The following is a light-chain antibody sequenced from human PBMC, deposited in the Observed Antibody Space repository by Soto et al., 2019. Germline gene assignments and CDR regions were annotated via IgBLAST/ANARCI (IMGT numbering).Light chain of an antibody. CDR2: GAS. V-gene: IGKV3-15*01. Sequence: EIVMTQSPATLSVSPGERATLSCRASQSVSSNLAWYQQKPGQAPRLLIYGASTRATGIPARFSGSGSETEFTLTISSLQSEDFAVNYSKQYNNWPPWTFGQGTKV. J-gene: IGKJ1*01. CDR1: QSVSSN. CDR3: KQYNNWPPWT.